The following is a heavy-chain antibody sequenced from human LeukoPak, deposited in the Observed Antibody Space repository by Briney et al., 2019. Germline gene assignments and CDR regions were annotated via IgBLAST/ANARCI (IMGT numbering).Heavy chain of an antibody. CDR2: ITSSGTSI. Sequence: PGGSLRLSCAASGFTFSDCYMSWIRQAPGKGLEWVSYITSSGTSIYHADSVKGRFTISRDNAKSSLYLQMNSLRAEDTAVYYCAREGYDYVWGSYRSLDSWGQGTLVTVSS. CDR1: GFTFSDCY. CDR3: AREGYDYVWGSYRSLDS. D-gene: IGHD3-16*02. J-gene: IGHJ5*01. V-gene: IGHV3-11*01.